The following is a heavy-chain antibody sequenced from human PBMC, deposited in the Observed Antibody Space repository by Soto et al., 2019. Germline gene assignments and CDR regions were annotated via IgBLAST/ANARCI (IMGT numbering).Heavy chain of an antibody. J-gene: IGHJ4*02. CDR1: GFTFSSYA. Sequence: EVQLLESGGGLVQPGGSLRLSCAASGFTFSSYAMTWVRQAPGKGLEWVSAISGRGGSTYYADSVKGRFTISRDNSKNTLYLQMNSLRAEDTAVYYCAKDKVTTTYYFDYWGQGTLVTVSS. V-gene: IGHV3-23*01. CDR2: ISGRGGST. CDR3: AKDKVTTTYYFDY. D-gene: IGHD4-17*01.